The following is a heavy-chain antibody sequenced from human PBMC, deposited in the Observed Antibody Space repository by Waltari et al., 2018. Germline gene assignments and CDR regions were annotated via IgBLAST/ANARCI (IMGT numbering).Heavy chain of an antibody. J-gene: IGHJ4*02. D-gene: IGHD3-22*01. Sequence: EVQLVESGGGLVMPGASLRLSGAAFGFTCSSYRMNWVRQAPGKGLEWVSSISSSSSYIYYADSVKGRFTISRDNAKNSLYLQMNSLRAEDTAVYYCARDIPNSSGPSDYWGQGTLVTVSS. CDR3: ARDIPNSSGPSDY. V-gene: IGHV3-21*01. CDR1: GFTCSSYR. CDR2: ISSSSSYI.